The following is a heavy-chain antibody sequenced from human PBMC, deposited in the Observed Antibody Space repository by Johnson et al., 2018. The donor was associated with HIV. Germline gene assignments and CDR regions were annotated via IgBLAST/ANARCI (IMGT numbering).Heavy chain of an antibody. CDR1: GFNFNNYG. J-gene: IGHJ3*02. D-gene: IGHD3-3*01. V-gene: IGHV3-30*02. CDR2: IRYDGSNK. Sequence: QVQLVESGGGVVQPGGSLRLSCAASGFNFNNYGMHWVRQAPGKGLEWVAFIRYDGSNKYYADSVKGRFTISRDNSKNTLYLQMNSLRVDDTGLYYCVRRSRYHEFWSDDDAFDIWGQGTMVTVSS. CDR3: VRRSRYHEFWSDDDAFDI.